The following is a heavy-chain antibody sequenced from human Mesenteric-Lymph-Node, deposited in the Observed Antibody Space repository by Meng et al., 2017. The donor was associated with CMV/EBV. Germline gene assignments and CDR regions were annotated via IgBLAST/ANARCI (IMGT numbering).Heavy chain of an antibody. CDR2: IIPFFGTT. V-gene: IGHV1-69*05. CDR1: GGTFSTYA. CDR3: ARAPHYYDSSGYPLLGN. D-gene: IGHD3-22*01. Sequence: SVKVSCKASGGTFSTYAISWVRQAPGQGLEWMGGIIPFFGTTNYAQKFQGKVTITTDESTSTAYMELRSLRSDDTAVYYCARAPHYYDSSGYPLLGNWGQGTLVTVSS. J-gene: IGHJ4*02.